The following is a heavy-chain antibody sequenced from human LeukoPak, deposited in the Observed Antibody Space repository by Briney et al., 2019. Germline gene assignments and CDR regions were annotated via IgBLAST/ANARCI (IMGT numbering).Heavy chain of an antibody. CDR1: GGSFSGYY. J-gene: IGHJ4*02. CDR2: INHSGST. Sequence: KPSETLSLTCAVYGGSFSGYYCSWARQPPGKGLEWIGEINHSGSTNYNPSLKSRVTISIDTSKNQFSLKLSSVTAADTAVYYCAVGRSYWGQGTLVTVSS. CDR3: AVGRSY. V-gene: IGHV4-34*01.